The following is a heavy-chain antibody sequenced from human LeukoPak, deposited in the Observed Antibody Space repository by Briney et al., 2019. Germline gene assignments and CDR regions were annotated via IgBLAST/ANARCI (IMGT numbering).Heavy chain of an antibody. Sequence: SETLSLTCAVYGGSFSGYYWSWIRQPPGKGLEWIGEINHSGSTNYNPSLKSRVTISVDTSKNQFSLKLSSVTAADTAVYYCASEGNYYGSGSYYKTSVDWGQGTLVTVSS. CDR1: GGSFSGYY. D-gene: IGHD3-10*01. CDR2: INHSGST. V-gene: IGHV4-34*01. J-gene: IGHJ4*02. CDR3: ASEGNYYGSGSYYKTSVD.